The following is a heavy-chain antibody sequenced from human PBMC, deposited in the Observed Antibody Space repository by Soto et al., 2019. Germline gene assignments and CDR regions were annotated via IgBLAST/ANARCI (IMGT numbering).Heavy chain of an antibody. Sequence: QVQLQESGPGLVKPSETLSLTCIVSGGSISNYFWSWIRQPPGKGLEWIGYIHYSGSTKYNPSLXGRVTISVDTXXNXFXXKLSSVTAADTAIYYCARDRTTRGDSQYYFYGMDVWGQGTTVTVSS. CDR1: GGSISNYF. V-gene: IGHV4-59*01. D-gene: IGHD2-21*02. CDR3: ARDRTTRGDSQYYFYGMDV. J-gene: IGHJ6*02. CDR2: IHYSGST.